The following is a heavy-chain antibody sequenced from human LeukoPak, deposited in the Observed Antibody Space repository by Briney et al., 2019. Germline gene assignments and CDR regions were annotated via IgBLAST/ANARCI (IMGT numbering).Heavy chain of an antibody. CDR3: ARVGYRVLDY. J-gene: IGHJ4*02. CDR1: GGSISSGDYY. CDR2: IYYSGST. Sequence: PSQTLSLTCTVSGGSISSGDYYWSWIRQLPGKDLEWIGYIYYSGSTNYNPSLKSRVTISIDTSKSQFSLKLSSVTAADTAVYYCARVGYRVLDYWGQGTLVTVSS. D-gene: IGHD5/OR15-5a*01. V-gene: IGHV4-31*03.